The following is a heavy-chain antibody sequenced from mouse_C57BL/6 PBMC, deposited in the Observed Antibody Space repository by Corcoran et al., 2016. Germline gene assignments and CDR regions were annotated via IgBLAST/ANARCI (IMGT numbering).Heavy chain of an antibody. CDR2: INPNNGGS. V-gene: IGHV1-26*01. CDR1: GYTFTDYY. D-gene: IGHD2-12*01. CDR3: AIGALYPFDY. Sequence: EVQLQQSGPELVKPGASVKISCKASGYTFTDYYMNWVKQSHGKSLEWIGDINPNNGGSSYNQKLKGKATLTVDKSSSTAYMELRSLTSEDSAVYYCAIGALYPFDYWGQGTTLTVSS. J-gene: IGHJ2*01.